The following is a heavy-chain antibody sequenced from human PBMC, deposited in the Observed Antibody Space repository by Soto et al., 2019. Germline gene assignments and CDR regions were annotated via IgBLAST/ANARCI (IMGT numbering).Heavy chain of an antibody. Sequence: GEPLKISGKGSGYTFTNYWIGWVRQMPGKGLEWMGIIYPGDSDTKYNPSFQGQVTISADKSITTTYPQWSSLKASDTAIYYCAASIFYYGMDVWGQGTTVTVSS. J-gene: IGHJ6*02. CDR3: AASIFYYGMDV. V-gene: IGHV5-51*01. CDR2: IYPGDSDT. CDR1: GYTFTNYW.